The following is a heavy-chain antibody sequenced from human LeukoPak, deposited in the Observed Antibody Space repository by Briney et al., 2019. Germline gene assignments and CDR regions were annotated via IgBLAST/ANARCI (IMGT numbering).Heavy chain of an antibody. V-gene: IGHV4-59*01. J-gene: IGHJ4*02. D-gene: IGHD2-15*01. CDR1: GGSISSYY. Sequence: SETLSLTCTVSGGSISSYYWSWIRQPPGKGLEWIGYIYYSGSTNYNPSLKSRVTISVVTSKNQFSLKLSSVTAADTAVYYCARAAAVGGAATLPGLDYWGQGTLVTVSS. CDR3: ARAAAVGGAATLPGLDY. CDR2: IYYSGST.